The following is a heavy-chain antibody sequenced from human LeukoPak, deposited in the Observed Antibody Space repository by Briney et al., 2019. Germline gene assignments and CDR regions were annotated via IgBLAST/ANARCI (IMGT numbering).Heavy chain of an antibody. D-gene: IGHD3-3*01. V-gene: IGHV4-39*01. CDR2: IYYSGST. CDR1: GGSISSSSYY. Sequence: PSETLSLTCTVSGGSISSSSYYWGWIRQPPGKGLAWIGSIYYSGSTYYNPSLKSRVTISVDTSKNQFSLKLSSVTAADTAVYYCASSITIFGVVIRFDYWGQGTLVTVSS. CDR3: ASSITIFGVVIRFDY. J-gene: IGHJ4*02.